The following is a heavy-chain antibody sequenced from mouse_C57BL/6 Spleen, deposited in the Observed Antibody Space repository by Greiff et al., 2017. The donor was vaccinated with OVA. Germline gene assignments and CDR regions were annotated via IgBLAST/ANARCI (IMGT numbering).Heavy chain of an antibody. CDR2: ISDGGSYT. Sequence: VQLKESGGGLVKPGGSLKLSCAASGFTFSSYAMSWVRQTPEKRLEWVATISDGGSYTYYPDNVKGRFTISRDDAKNNLYLQMSHLKSEDTAMYYCARDYYGSKGLAMDYWGQGTSVTVSS. CDR1: GFTFSSYA. J-gene: IGHJ4*01. CDR3: ARDYYGSKGLAMDY. V-gene: IGHV5-4*01. D-gene: IGHD1-1*01.